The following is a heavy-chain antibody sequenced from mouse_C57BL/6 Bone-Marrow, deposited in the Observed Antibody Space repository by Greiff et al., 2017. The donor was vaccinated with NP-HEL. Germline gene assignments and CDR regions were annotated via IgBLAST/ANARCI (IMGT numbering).Heavy chain of an antibody. J-gene: IGHJ4*01. Sequence: EVKLVESGPGLVKPSQSLSLTCSVTGYSITSGYYWNWIRQFPGNKLEWMGYISYDGSNNYNPSLKNRISITRDTSKNQFFLKLNSVTTEDTATYYCARDRGPFMDYWGQGTSVTVSS. CDR2: ISYDGSN. D-gene: IGHD3-1*01. CDR1: GYSITSGYY. V-gene: IGHV3-6*01. CDR3: ARDRGPFMDY.